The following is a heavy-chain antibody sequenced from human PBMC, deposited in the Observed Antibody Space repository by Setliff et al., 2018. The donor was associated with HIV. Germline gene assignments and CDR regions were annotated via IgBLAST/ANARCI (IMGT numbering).Heavy chain of an antibody. D-gene: IGHD2-21*01. J-gene: IGHJ5*02. CDR2: VSQSGST. CDR1: GVSINRTDHY. Sequence: KLSETLSLTCSVSGVSINRTDHYWGWIRQSPGKRLEWIGSVSQSGSTYYNPSLKSRITISVDRSKNLFSLKLISVTAADQGVYYCARVPVAGANWFDPWGLGTLVTVSS. V-gene: IGHV4-39*01. CDR3: ARVPVAGANWFDP.